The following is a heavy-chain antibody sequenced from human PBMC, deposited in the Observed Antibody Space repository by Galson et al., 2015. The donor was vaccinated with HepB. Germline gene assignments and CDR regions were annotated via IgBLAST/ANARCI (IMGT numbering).Heavy chain of an antibody. J-gene: IGHJ6*02. CDR2: IDPSDSYT. CDR3: ARLGNEDYHYYGMDV. Sequence: QSGAEVKKPGESLRISCKGSGYTFTAFWIAWVRQIPGKGLEWMGRIDPSDSYTDYSPSFQGHVPISADKSISTAYLHWTSLKASDTAMYYCARLGNEDYHYYGMDVRGQGTTVTVSS. D-gene: IGHD7-27*01. CDR1: GYTFTAFW. V-gene: IGHV5-10-1*01.